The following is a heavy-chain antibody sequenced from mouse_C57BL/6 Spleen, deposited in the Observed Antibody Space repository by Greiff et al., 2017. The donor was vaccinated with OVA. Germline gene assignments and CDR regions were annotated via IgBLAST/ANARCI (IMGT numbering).Heavy chain of an antibody. CDR1: GYAFTNYL. J-gene: IGHJ1*03. CDR2: INPGSGGT. V-gene: IGHV1-54*01. Sequence: VQLQQPGAELVRPGTSVKVSCKASGYAFTNYLIEWVKQRPGQGLEWIGVINPGSGGTNYNEQFKGKATLPADKSSSPAYMQLSSLTSEDSAVYFCARSIYYGSSYDWYFDVWGTGTTVTVSS. CDR3: ARSIYYGSSYDWYFDV. D-gene: IGHD1-1*01.